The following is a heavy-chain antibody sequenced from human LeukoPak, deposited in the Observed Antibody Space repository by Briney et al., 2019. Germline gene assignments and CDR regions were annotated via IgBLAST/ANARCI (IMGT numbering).Heavy chain of an antibody. CDR3: ARGKHYDYVGRSDRSFDY. V-gene: IGHV3-23*01. D-gene: IGHD3-16*02. J-gene: IGHJ4*02. CDR2: ITCSGLYT. Sequence: GGSLRLSCAASGFSFGSHPMNWVPQAPRERLEWVSGITCSGLYTYYIDSVQGRFTISRDNSKNMLFLQMNSLRAEDTAVYYCARGKHYDYVGRSDRSFDYWGQGTLVTVSS. CDR1: GFSFGSHP.